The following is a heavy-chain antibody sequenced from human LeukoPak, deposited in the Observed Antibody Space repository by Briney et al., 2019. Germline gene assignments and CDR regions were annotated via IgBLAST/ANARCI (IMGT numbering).Heavy chain of an antibody. CDR2: SYHDGSP. CDR1: GGSISGGGYR. J-gene: IGHJ4*02. Sequence: SETLSLTCTVSGGSISGGGYRWGWIRQPPGTGLEWIGTSYHDGSPYYNPSLKSRVTISVDTSKNQFSLKLSSVTAADTAVYYCARQQVSWVYFDYWGQGTLVTVSS. V-gene: IGHV4-39*01. CDR3: ARQQVSWVYFDY. D-gene: IGHD5/OR15-5a*01.